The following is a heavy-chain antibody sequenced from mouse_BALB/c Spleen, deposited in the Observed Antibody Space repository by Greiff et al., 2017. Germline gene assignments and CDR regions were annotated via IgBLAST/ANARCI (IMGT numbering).Heavy chain of an antibody. Sequence: VQLQQSGAELVKPGASVKLSCTASGFDIKDTYMHWVKQRPEQGLEWIGRIDPANGNTKNDPKFQGKATITGDTSSNTAYLQLSSLTSEDTAVYYGPYGCADYAMDYWGQGTSVTVSS. CDR3: PYGCADYAMDY. V-gene: IGHV14-3*02. CDR1: GFDIKDTY. CDR2: IDPANGNT. D-gene: IGHD2-2*01. J-gene: IGHJ4*01.